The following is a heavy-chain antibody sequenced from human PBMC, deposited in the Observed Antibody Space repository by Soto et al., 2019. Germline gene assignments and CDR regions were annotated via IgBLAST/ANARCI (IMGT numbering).Heavy chain of an antibody. J-gene: IGHJ6*02. Sequence: PGGSLRLSCAASGFTFSSYAMSWVRQAPGKGLEWVSAISGSGGSTYYADSVKGRFTISRGNSKNTLYLQINSLRAEDTAVYYRAKETYYYDSEYGMDVWGQGTTVTVSS. CDR2: ISGSGGST. CDR1: GFTFSSYA. D-gene: IGHD3-22*01. V-gene: IGHV3-23*01. CDR3: AKETYYYDSEYGMDV.